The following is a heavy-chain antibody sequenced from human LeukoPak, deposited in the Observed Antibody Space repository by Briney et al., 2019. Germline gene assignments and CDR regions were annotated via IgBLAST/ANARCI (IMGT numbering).Heavy chain of an antibody. CDR3: ARDAVYSSSWQYY. Sequence: GGSLRLSCAASGFTFSSYGMHWVRQAPGKGLEWWAVIWYDGSNKYYADSVKGRFTISRDNSKNTLYLQMNSLRAEDTAVYYCARDAVYSSSWQYYWGQGTLVTVSS. CDR1: GFTFSSYG. CDR2: IWYDGSNK. J-gene: IGHJ4*02. D-gene: IGHD6-13*01. V-gene: IGHV3-33*01.